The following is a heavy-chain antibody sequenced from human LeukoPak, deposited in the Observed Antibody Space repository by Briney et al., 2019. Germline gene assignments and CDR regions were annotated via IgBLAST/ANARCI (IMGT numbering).Heavy chain of an antibody. CDR3: ARDSYDSSGYYGY. J-gene: IGHJ4*02. V-gene: IGHV4-30-4*08. CDR1: GGTISSGDYY. CDR2: IYYSGST. Sequence: PSETLSLTCTVSGGTISSGDYYWSWIRQPPGKGLEWTGYIYYSGSTYCNPSLKSRVTISVDTSKNQFSLKLSSVTAADTAVYYCARDSYDSSGYYGYWGQGTLVTVSS. D-gene: IGHD3-22*01.